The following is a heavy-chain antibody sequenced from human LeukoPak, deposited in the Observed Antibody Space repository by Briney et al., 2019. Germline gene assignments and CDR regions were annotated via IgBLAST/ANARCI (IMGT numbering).Heavy chain of an antibody. CDR3: ARQSWSRYSYYYSYMDV. CDR2: IYYSGST. CDR1: GSSFSSSSYW. J-gene: IGHJ6*03. Sequence: ETLGLTCAVSGSSFSSSSYWGGYIRQRPGWGLGWPVSIYYSGSTCYTPSLNIHVTISVDTSKNQFSLKLSSVTAADTAAYYCARQSWSRYSYYYSYMDVWGKGTTVTVSS. V-gene: IGHV4-39*01.